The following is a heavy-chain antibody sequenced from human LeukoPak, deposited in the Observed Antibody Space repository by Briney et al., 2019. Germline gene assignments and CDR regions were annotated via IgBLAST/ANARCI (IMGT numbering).Heavy chain of an antibody. CDR2: INPNSGGT. Sequence: ASVKVSCKASGYTFTGYYMHWVRQAPGQGLEWMGWINPNSGGTNYAQKFQGRVTMTRDTSISTAYMELSRLRSDDTAVYYCARDHRNYYGSGDNYMDVWGKGTTVTVSS. CDR3: ARDHRNYYGSGDNYMDV. CDR1: GYTFTGYY. D-gene: IGHD3-10*01. J-gene: IGHJ6*03. V-gene: IGHV1-2*02.